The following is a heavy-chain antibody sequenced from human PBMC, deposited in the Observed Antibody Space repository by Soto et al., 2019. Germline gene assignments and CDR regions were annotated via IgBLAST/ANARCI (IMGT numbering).Heavy chain of an antibody. Sequence: EVQLLESGGGLVQPGGSLRLSCAASGFTFSSYAMSWVRQAPGKGLEWVSAISGSGGSTYYADSVKGRFTISRDNSKNTLYLQMNSLRAEDTAVYYCAKDGLLRYFDCLLSTPPPDAFDIWGQGTMVTVSS. V-gene: IGHV3-23*01. CDR3: AKDGLLRYFDCLLSTPPPDAFDI. D-gene: IGHD3-9*01. CDR1: GFTFSSYA. J-gene: IGHJ3*02. CDR2: ISGSGGST.